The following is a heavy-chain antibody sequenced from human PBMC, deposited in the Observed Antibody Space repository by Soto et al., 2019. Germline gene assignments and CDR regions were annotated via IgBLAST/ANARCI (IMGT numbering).Heavy chain of an antibody. Sequence: SETLSLTCSASGGSITSSSHFWGWVRQPPGKGLEWIGTVYFTGNTYYTPSLKSRLTMSIDTSKNEFSLRLNSVTAADTAVYYCAGQTFTIAAASYGRSNWFDPWGPGTLVTVSS. CDR2: VYFTGNT. CDR1: GGSITSSSHF. CDR3: AGQTFTIAAASYGRSNWFDP. D-gene: IGHD6-25*01. V-gene: IGHV4-39*01. J-gene: IGHJ5*02.